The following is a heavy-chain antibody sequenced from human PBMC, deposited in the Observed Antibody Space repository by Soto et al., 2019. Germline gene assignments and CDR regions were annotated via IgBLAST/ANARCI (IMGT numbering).Heavy chain of an antibody. CDR1: GIIVSRNY. CDR2: IFGGGTT. Sequence: DVQLVESGGGLVQPGESLRLSCAASGIIVSRNYMSWVRQAPGKGLEWVSLIFGGGTTSYADSVKGRFTISRDNSKNKMYLQMNSLRVEDTAFYYCARVVAGDVDYWGQGTLVTVSS. J-gene: IGHJ4*02. V-gene: IGHV3-66*01. D-gene: IGHD2-15*01. CDR3: ARVVAGDVDY.